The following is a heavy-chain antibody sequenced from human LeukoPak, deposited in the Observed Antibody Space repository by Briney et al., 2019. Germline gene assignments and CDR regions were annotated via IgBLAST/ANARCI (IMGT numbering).Heavy chain of an antibody. Sequence: GGSLRLSCAASGFTFSSYSMNWVRQAPGKGLEWVSSISSSSSYIYYADSVKGRFTISRDNAKNSLYLQMNSLRAEDTAVYYCARVRVVAATDDYYFDYWGQGTLVTVSS. CDR2: ISSSSSYI. CDR3: ARVRVVAATDDYYFDY. CDR1: GFTFSSYS. V-gene: IGHV3-21*01. D-gene: IGHD2-15*01. J-gene: IGHJ4*02.